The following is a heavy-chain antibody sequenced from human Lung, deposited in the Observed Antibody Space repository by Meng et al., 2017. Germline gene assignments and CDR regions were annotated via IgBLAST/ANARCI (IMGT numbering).Heavy chain of an antibody. J-gene: IGHJ4*02. CDR1: GGSFSGYY. Sequence: QWLLQQWAAGMLKPWAALALSCAAYGGSFSGYYGSWIRQPPGKGLEWIGEINHSGSTNYNPSLESRATISVDTSQNNLSLKLSSVTAADSAVYYCARGPTTMAHDFDYWGQGTLVTVSS. V-gene: IGHV4-34*01. D-gene: IGHD4-11*01. CDR3: ARGPTTMAHDFDY. CDR2: INHSGST.